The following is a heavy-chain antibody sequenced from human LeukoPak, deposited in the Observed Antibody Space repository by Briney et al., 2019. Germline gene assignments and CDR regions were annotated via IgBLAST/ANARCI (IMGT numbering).Heavy chain of an antibody. V-gene: IGHV3-53*01. CDR2: IYSGGST. CDR3: ARVDTAMYYYYGMDV. J-gene: IGHJ6*02. CDR1: GCTVSSNY. D-gene: IGHD5-18*01. Sequence: GGSLRLSCAASGCTVSSNYMSWVRQAPGKGLEWVSVIYSGGSTYYADSVKGRFTIARDNSKNTLYLQMNSLRAEDTAVYYCARVDTAMYYYYGMDVWGQGTTVTVS.